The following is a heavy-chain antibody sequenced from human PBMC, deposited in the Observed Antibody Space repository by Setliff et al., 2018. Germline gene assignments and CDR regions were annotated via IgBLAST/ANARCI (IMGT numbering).Heavy chain of an antibody. CDR2: ISVYNGDT. V-gene: IGHV1-18*01. Sequence: ASVKVSCKASGYTFRNYAFAWVRQAPGQGLEWVGWISVYNGDTNYAQKFQGRVTLTTDISTSTAYMELRSLTSDDSAFYYCARAPSVELVTIRTNSWFTYWGQVTLVTVSS. J-gene: IGHJ4*02. CDR3: ARAPSVELVTIRTNSWFTY. CDR1: GYTFRNYA. D-gene: IGHD5-18*01.